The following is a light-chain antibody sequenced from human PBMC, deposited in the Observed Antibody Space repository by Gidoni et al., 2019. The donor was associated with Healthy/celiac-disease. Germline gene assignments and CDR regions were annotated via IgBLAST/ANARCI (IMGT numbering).Light chain of an antibody. J-gene: IGKJ3*01. Sequence: EIVLTKSPATLSLSPGERATLSCRASQSVSSYLAWYQQKPGQAPRLLIYDASNRATGIPARFSGSGSVTDFTLTLRSLVPEDFAVYYCQQRSNWPPTFGSGTKVDIK. CDR1: QSVSSY. CDR3: QQRSNWPPT. CDR2: DAS. V-gene: IGKV3-11*01.